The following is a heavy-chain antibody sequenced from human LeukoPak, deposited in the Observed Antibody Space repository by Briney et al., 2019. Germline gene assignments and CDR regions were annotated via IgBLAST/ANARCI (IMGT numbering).Heavy chain of an antibody. J-gene: IGHJ4*02. CDR3: ARDDIVGATGGFDY. Sequence: PGGSLRLSCAASGFTVSSNYMSWVRQAPGKGLEWVSVIYSGGSTYYADSVKGRFTISRDNSKNTLYLQMNSLRAEDTAVYCCARDDIVGATGGFDYWGQGTLVTVSS. CDR1: GFTVSSNY. V-gene: IGHV3-66*01. D-gene: IGHD1-26*01. CDR2: IYSGGST.